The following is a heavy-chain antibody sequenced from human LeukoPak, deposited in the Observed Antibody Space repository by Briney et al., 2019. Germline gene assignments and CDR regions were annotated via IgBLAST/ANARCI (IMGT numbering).Heavy chain of an antibody. V-gene: IGHV4-39*07. Sequence: PSETLSLICTVSGGSISSSSYYWAWIRQPPGKGLEWIASIYNSGSTYYNLSLKSRVTISIDTSKNQFSLKVSSVTAADTAVYYCARNMTTVTPGVFDIWGQGTVVTVSS. CDR2: IYNSGST. CDR1: GGSISSSSYY. J-gene: IGHJ3*02. CDR3: ARNMTTVTPGVFDI. D-gene: IGHD4-17*01.